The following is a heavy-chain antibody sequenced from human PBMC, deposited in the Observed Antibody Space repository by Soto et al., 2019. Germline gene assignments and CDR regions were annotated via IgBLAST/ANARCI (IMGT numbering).Heavy chain of an antibody. V-gene: IGHV4-4*02. CDR3: ARHIGVRGTRGFDY. J-gene: IGHJ4*02. CDR2: IYQSGST. D-gene: IGHD6-19*01. CDR1: GGSINSNW. Sequence: QVQLQESGPGLVKPSGTLSLTCAVSGGSINSNWWSWVRQSPGKGLEWIGEIYQSGSTHYKPSLANRVSXPMDKSLNQCSLNLNSVTAADPATYYCARHIGVRGTRGFDYWGQGTLVTVSS.